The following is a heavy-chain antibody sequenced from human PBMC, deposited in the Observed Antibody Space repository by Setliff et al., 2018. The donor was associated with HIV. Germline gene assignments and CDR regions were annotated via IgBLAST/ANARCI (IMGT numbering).Heavy chain of an antibody. V-gene: IGHV3-30-3*01. J-gene: IGHJ4*02. Sequence: PGGSLRLSCVASAFSFSNNAMHWVRQAPGKGLEWVAVISYDGNYKYYADSVKGRFTISRDNSKNRLYLQMNSLRAEDTAVYYCTKTMYSSRWSGFDYWGQGTPVTVSS. CDR3: TKTMYSSRWSGFDY. D-gene: IGHD6-13*01. CDR2: ISYDGNYK. CDR1: AFSFSNNA.